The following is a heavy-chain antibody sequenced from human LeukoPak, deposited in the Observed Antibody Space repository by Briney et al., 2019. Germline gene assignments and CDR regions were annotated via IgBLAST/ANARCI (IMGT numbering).Heavy chain of an antibody. V-gene: IGHV4-39*07. Sequence: SETLSLTCTVSGGSISGSSYYWGWIRQPPGKGLEWIGSIYYSGSTYYNPSLKSRVTISVDTSKNQFSLKLCSVTAADTAVYYCARKAVAAAATNAFDIWGQGTMVTVSS. J-gene: IGHJ3*02. CDR2: IYYSGST. D-gene: IGHD6-19*01. CDR3: ARKAVAAAATNAFDI. CDR1: GGSISGSSYY.